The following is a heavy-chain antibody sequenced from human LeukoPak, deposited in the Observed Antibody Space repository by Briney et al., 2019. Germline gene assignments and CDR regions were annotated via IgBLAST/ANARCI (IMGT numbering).Heavy chain of an antibody. D-gene: IGHD6-6*01. Sequence: SVKVSCKASGGTFSSYAISWVRQAPGQGLEWMGGIIPILGTANYAQKFQGRVTITTDESTSTAYMELSSLRSEDTAVYYCARDELAARLPVWGDYYYYMDIWGKGTTVTVSS. J-gene: IGHJ6*03. CDR3: ARDELAARLPVWGDYYYYMDI. CDR1: GGTFSSYA. V-gene: IGHV1-69*05. CDR2: IIPILGTA.